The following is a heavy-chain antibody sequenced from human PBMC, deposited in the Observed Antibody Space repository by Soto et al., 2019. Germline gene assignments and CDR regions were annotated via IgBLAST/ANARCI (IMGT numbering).Heavy chain of an antibody. Sequence: SETLSLTCTVSGGSISSYYWSWIRQPPGKGLEWIGYIYYSGSTNYNPSLKSRVTISVDTSKNQFSLKLSSVTAADTAVYYCARHGTDGGGDCHDAFDIWGEGTMVTV. CDR2: IYYSGST. V-gene: IGHV4-59*01. D-gene: IGHD2-21*01. CDR3: ARHGTDGGGDCHDAFDI. J-gene: IGHJ3*02. CDR1: GGSISSYY.